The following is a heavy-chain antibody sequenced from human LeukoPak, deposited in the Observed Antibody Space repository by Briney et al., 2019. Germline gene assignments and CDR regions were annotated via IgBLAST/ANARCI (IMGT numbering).Heavy chain of an antibody. J-gene: IGHJ4*02. CDR3: ARAYSGSIAAAGTADY. Sequence: ASVKVSCKASGYTFTNYYMHWVRQAPGQGLELMGIINPSGGSTFYEQKFQGRVTMTRDTSTSTVYMELSSLRSEDSAVHYCARAYSGSIAAAGTADYWGQGTLVTVSS. V-gene: IGHV1-46*01. CDR1: GYTFTNYY. CDR2: INPSGGST. D-gene: IGHD6-13*01.